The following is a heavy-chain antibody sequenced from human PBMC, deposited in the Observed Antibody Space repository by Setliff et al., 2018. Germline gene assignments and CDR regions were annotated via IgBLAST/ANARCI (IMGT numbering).Heavy chain of an antibody. Sequence: EASVKVSCKASGYTFTSYGISWVRQAPGQGLEWMGWISAYNGNTNYAQKLQGRVTMTTDTSTSTAYMELRSLRSDDTAVYYCARGSSITIFGVVLKYYYGMDVWGQGTTVTVSS. D-gene: IGHD3-3*01. V-gene: IGHV1-18*01. CDR3: ARGSSITIFGVVLKYYYGMDV. CDR2: ISAYNGNT. CDR1: GYTFTSYG. J-gene: IGHJ6*02.